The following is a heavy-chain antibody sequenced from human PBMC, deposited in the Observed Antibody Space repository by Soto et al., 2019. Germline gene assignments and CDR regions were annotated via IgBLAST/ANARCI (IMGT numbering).Heavy chain of an antibody. CDR3: ARERVEYGDYQFFGMDV. Sequence: PGGSLRLSCAASGFSFSSYAMHWVRQAPGKGLEWLAVIAYDGTNKYYADSVKGRFTISRDNSNTLYLQMYSLRGEDTAVYYCARERVEYGDYQFFGMDVWGQGTKVTVYS. CDR1: GFSFSSYA. J-gene: IGHJ6*02. V-gene: IGHV3-30-3*01. CDR2: IAYDGTNK. D-gene: IGHD2-15*01.